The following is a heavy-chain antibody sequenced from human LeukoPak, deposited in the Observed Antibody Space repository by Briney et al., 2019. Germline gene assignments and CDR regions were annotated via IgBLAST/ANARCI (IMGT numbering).Heavy chain of an antibody. CDR3: ASGQWWGPDY. CDR2: ISDSGGST. D-gene: IGHD2-15*01. J-gene: IGHJ4*02. V-gene: IGHV3-23*01. CDR1: GFTFSSYA. Sequence: PGGSLRLSCAASGFTFSSYAMTWVRQAPGKGLGWVSSISDSGGSTYYADSVKGRFTISRDNTKNTLYLQMNSLSAEDTAVYFCASGQWWGPDYWGQGTLVTVSS.